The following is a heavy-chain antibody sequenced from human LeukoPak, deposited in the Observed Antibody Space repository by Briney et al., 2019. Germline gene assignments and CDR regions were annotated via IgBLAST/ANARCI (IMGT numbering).Heavy chain of an antibody. CDR3: ATQTTDDIVVVPAAKGVSEVYFDY. Sequence: ASVKVSCKASGYTITNNYMHWVRQAPGQGLEWMGVINPSGTGTSYAQKFQGRVTITADESTSTAYMELSSLRSEDTAVYYCATQTTDDIVVVPAAKGVSEVYFDYWGQGTLVTVSS. CDR2: INPSGTGT. D-gene: IGHD2-2*01. CDR1: GYTITNNY. V-gene: IGHV1-46*01. J-gene: IGHJ4*02.